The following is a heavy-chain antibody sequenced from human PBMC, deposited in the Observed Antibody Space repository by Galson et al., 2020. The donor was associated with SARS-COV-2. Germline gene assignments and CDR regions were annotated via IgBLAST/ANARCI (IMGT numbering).Heavy chain of an antibody. V-gene: IGHV4-38-2*01. Sequence: SETLSLTCAVSGYSISSGYYWGWIRQPPGKGLEWIGSIYHSGSTYYNPSLKSRVTISVDTSKNQFSLKLSSVTAADTAVYYCARLRVGGSSWPMGLIDYWGQGTLVTVSS. J-gene: IGHJ4*02. CDR3: ARLRVGGSSWPMGLIDY. CDR1: GYSISSGYY. D-gene: IGHD6-13*01. CDR2: IYHSGST.